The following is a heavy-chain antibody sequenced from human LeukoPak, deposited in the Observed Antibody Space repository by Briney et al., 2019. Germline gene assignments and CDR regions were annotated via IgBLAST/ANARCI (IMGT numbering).Heavy chain of an antibody. D-gene: IGHD3-9*01. CDR1: GYTFTSYG. CDR2: ISAYNGNT. V-gene: IGHV1-18*01. Sequence: ASVKVPCKASGYTFTSYGISWVRQAPGQGLEWMGWISAYNGNTNYAQKLQGRVTMTTDTSTSTAYMELRSLRSDDTAVYYCASTRVSYYDILTGSGTNYYYYGMDVWGQGTTVTVSS. J-gene: IGHJ6*02. CDR3: ASTRVSYYDILTGSGTNYYYYGMDV.